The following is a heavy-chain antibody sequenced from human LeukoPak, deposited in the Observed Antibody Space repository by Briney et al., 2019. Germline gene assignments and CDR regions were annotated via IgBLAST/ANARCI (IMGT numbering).Heavy chain of an antibody. CDR1: GFTFSSYG. D-gene: IGHD6-19*01. V-gene: IGHV3-30*02. CDR2: IRYDGSNK. CDR3: AKDLSGSYSSGWPDAFDI. J-gene: IGHJ3*02. Sequence: PGGSLRLSCAASGFTFSSYGMHWVRQAPGKGLEWVAFIRYDGSNKYYADSVKGRFTISRDNSKNTLYLQMNSLRAEDTAVYYCAKDLSGSYSSGWPDAFDIWGQGTMVNVSS.